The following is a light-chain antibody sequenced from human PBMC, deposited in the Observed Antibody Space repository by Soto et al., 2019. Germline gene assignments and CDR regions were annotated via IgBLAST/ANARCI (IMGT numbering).Light chain of an antibody. CDR3: QQSYSTPST. V-gene: IGKV1-39*01. J-gene: IGKJ2*02. Sequence: DIQMTQSPSSLSASVGDRVTITCRASQSISSYLNWYQQKPGKAPKLLIYAASSLQSGVPSRFSRSRSGTDFTLTISSLQPEDFATYYCQQSYSTPSTFGQGTKLEIK. CDR1: QSISSY. CDR2: AAS.